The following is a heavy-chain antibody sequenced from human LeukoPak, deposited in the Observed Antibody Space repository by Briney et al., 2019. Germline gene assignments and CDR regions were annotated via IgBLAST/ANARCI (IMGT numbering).Heavy chain of an antibody. J-gene: IGHJ4*02. CDR3: ARVLAAAGTQQFDY. V-gene: IGHV4-59*12. CDR1: GGSISTYY. D-gene: IGHD6-13*01. CDR2: IYYSGST. Sequence: SETLSLTCSVSGGSISTYYWSWIRQPPGKGLEWIGYIYYSGSTNYNPSLKSRVTISLDTSKNQFSLKLSSVTAADTAVYYCARVLAAAGTQQFDYWGQGTLVTVSS.